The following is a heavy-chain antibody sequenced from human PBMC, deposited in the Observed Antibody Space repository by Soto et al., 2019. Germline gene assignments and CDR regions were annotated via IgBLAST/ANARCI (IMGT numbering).Heavy chain of an antibody. CDR3: ARESPYSGWFDL. J-gene: IGHJ5*02. CDR1: GSSITGSF. Sequence: SETLSLTCAVSGSSITGSFGSWIRQTPGKGLEWIAYISKNGEPDYNPSLKSRVTISVDTSNNHFFLRLNSVTASDTAVYYCARESPYSGWFDLWGQGTQVTVS. V-gene: IGHV4-59*12. CDR2: ISKNGEP. D-gene: IGHD5-12*01.